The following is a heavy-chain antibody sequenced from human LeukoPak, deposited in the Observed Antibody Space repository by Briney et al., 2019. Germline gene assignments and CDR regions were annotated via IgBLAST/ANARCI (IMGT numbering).Heavy chain of an antibody. V-gene: IGHV4-34*01. CDR2: INHSGST. Sequence: SETLSLTCAVYGGSFSGYYWSWIRQPPGKGLEWIGEINHSGSTNYNPSLKSRVTISVDTSKNQFSLKLSSVTAADTAVYYCPRVVFWSGYNYYMDVWGKGTTVTVSS. CDR3: PRVVFWSGYNYYMDV. D-gene: IGHD3-3*01. J-gene: IGHJ6*03. CDR1: GGSFSGYY.